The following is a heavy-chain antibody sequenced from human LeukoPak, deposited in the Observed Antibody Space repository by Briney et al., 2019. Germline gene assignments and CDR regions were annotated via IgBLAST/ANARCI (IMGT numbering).Heavy chain of an antibody. CDR2: INPNSGGT. CDR3: AIDSTGTTFGVFDP. D-gene: IGHD1-7*01. V-gene: IGHV1-2*02. CDR1: GYTFTGYY. J-gene: IGHJ5*02. Sequence: ASVKVSCKASGYTFTGYYMHWVRQAPGQGLEWMGWINPNSGGTNYAQKFQGRVTMTRDTSISTAYMELSRLRSEDTAVYYCAIDSTGTTFGVFDPWGQGTLVTVSS.